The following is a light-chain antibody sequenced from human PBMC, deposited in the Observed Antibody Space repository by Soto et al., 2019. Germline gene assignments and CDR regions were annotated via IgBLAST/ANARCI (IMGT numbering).Light chain of an antibody. CDR3: SSYAGRNTWV. V-gene: IGLV2-8*01. J-gene: IGLJ3*02. CDR2: EVS. Sequence: QSALTQPPSAPGSPGQSVTISCTGTSSDVGGYQYVSWYQQHPGKAPNLMIYEVSKRPSGVPDRFSGSKSGNTASLTVSGLQAEDEADYYCSSYAGRNTWVFGGGTTLTAL. CDR1: SSDVGGYQY.